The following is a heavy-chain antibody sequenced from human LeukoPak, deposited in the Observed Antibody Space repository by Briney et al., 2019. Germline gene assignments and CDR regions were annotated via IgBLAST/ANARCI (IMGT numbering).Heavy chain of an antibody. CDR2: INYSGST. CDR3: ARAWLGTTYTFDV. J-gene: IGHJ3*01. Sequence: SETLSLTCTVSGDSISSYYWNWIRQPPGKGLEWIGFINYSGSTSYNPSLKSRVTMSVDTSKNQFSLRLNSVTAADTAVYYCARAWLGTTYTFDVWGQGTMVTVSS. CDR1: GDSISSYY. V-gene: IGHV4-59*01. D-gene: IGHD2/OR15-2a*01.